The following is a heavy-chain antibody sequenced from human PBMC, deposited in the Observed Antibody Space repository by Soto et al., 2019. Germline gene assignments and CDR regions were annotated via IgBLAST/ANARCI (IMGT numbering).Heavy chain of an antibody. CDR2: INTYNGNT. V-gene: IGHV1-18*01. D-gene: IGHD3-10*01. Sequence: ASVKVSCKASGYTFTNYAMHWVRQAPGQGLEWMGWINTYNGNTNHAQKLQGRVTMTTDTSTSTAYMELRSLRSDDTAVYYCARGVGSGTYYNQYNWFDPWGQGTLVTVSS. CDR3: ARGVGSGTYYNQYNWFDP. CDR1: GYTFTNYA. J-gene: IGHJ5*02.